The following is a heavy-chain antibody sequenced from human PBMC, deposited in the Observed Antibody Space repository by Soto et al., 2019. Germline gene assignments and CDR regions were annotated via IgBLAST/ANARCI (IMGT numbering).Heavy chain of an antibody. CDR1: GFTFYEYA. CDR3: AKDISRGPTKNYDFWSGPDY. D-gene: IGHD3-3*01. V-gene: IGHV3-43D*04. J-gene: IGHJ4*02. Sequence: GSLRLSCSASGFTFYEYAMHWVRQPPGKGLEWVSLISWDGSNRYYADSVQGRFTISRDNSKYSLYLEMNSLRPEDTALYYCAKDISRGPTKNYDFWSGPDYWGQGTLVTVSS. CDR2: ISWDGSNR.